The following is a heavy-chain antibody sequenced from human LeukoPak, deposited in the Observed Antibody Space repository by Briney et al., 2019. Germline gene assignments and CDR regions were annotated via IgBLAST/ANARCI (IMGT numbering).Heavy chain of an antibody. V-gene: IGHV3-30*03. Sequence: GRSLRLPCAASGFTFSSYGMHWVRQAPGKGLEWVAVISYDGSNKYYADSVKGRFTISRDNSKNTLYLQMNSLRAEDTAVYYCARDSTPGGYYYNFGMDVWGQGTTVTVSS. CDR1: GFTFSSYG. J-gene: IGHJ6*02. D-gene: IGHD2-2*01. CDR3: ARDSTPGGYYYNFGMDV. CDR2: ISYDGSNK.